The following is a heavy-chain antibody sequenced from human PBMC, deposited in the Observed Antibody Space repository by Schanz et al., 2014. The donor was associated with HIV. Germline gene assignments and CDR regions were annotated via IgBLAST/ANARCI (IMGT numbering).Heavy chain of an antibody. Sequence: QVQLVESGGGVVQPGRSLRLSCAASGFIFKNYGMHWVRQAPAKGLEWVAVISYDGSIKEYADSVKGRFAISRDNSKNTVYLQMNSLRGEDSAVYYCAKVGRIYSTTWIDHWGQGTLVTVSS. CDR1: GFIFKNYG. J-gene: IGHJ4*02. V-gene: IGHV3-30*18. CDR2: ISYDGSIK. CDR3: AKVGRIYSTTWIDH. D-gene: IGHD6-13*01.